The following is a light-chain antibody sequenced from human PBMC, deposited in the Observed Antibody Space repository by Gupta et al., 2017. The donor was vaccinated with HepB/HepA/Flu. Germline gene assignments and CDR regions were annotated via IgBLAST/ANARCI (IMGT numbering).Light chain of an antibody. CDR1: QAINNN. J-gene: IGKJ4*01. CDR3: QAYSSSPLT. V-gene: IGKV1-27*01. CDR2: AAT. Sequence: DIKMTQSPYSLSASVGDRVTITCRASQAINNNLALYQQRPGKVPKLLIYAATTLQSVVPPRFSGSGSGTDFTLAIFSLQPEDAATYYCQAYSSSPLTFGRGTKVEI.